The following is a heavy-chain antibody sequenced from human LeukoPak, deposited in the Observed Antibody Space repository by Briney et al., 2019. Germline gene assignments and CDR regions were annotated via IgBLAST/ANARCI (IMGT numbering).Heavy chain of an antibody. CDR1: GYTFTGYY. Sequence: ASVKVSCKASGYTFTGYYIRWVRQAPGQGLEWMGSLNPNSGGTNSAQKFQGRVTMARDTSISTAYMQLSGLRSDDTAVYYCARGLWGFDPWGQGTLVTVSS. V-gene: IGHV1-2*02. CDR3: ARGLWGFDP. CDR2: LNPNSGGT. D-gene: IGHD3-16*01. J-gene: IGHJ5*02.